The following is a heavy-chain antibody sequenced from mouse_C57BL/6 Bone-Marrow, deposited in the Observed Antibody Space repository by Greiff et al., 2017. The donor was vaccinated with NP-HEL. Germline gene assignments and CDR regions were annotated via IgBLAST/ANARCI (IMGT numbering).Heavy chain of an antibody. CDR2: IRSGGDYI. D-gene: IGHD2-4*01. J-gene: IGHJ3*01. CDR1: GFTFSSYA. Sequence: EVQRVESGEGLVKPGGSLKLSCAASGFTFSSYAMSWVRQTPEKRLEWVAYIRSGGDYIYYADTVKGRFTISRDNARNTLYLQMSSLKSEDTAVYSFTRFYYDYAKGGAWFAYWGQGTLVTVSA. V-gene: IGHV5-9-1*02. CDR3: TRFYYDYAKGGAWFAY.